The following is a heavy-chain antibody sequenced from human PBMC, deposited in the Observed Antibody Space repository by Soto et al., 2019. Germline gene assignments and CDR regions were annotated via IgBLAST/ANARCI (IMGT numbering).Heavy chain of an antibody. Sequence: QTGGSLRLSCEASGFTLSTYWMAWVRQTPGKGLEFVANIRPDGNELNYVDSVKGRFTISRDNAKNSLFLQMNSLRDDDTAVYYCGTDQWGGAFDIGGQGTTVTVSS. CDR2: IRPDGNEL. J-gene: IGHJ3*02. CDR1: GFTLSTYW. V-gene: IGHV3-7*01. CDR3: GTDQWGGAFDI. D-gene: IGHD3-10*01.